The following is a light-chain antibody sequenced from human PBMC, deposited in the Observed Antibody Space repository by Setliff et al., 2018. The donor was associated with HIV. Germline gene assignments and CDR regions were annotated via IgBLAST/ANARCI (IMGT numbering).Light chain of an antibody. J-gene: IGLJ1*01. CDR2: DVS. CDR1: SSDVGTYNA. Sequence: QSPLAQPASVSGSPGQSITISCTGTSSDVGTYNAVYWYQQHPGKAPKLMIYDVSTRPSGASNRFSGSKSGNTASLTISGLQTEDEADYYCSSYTSSSTDVFGTGTKVTVL. V-gene: IGLV2-14*01. CDR3: SSYTSSSTDV.